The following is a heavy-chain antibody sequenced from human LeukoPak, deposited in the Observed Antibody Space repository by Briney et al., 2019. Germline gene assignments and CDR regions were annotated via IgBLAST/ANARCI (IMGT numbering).Heavy chain of an antibody. CDR1: GGSISSYH. V-gene: IGHV4-59*01. J-gene: IGHJ5*02. CDR2: IYYSGST. CDR3: ARDQGDYYGSGSYNWFDP. Sequence: PSETLSLTCTVSGGSISSYHWSWIRQPPGKGLEWIGYIYYSGSTNYNPSLKSRVTISVDTSKNQFSLKLSSVTAADTAVYYCARDQGDYYGSGSYNWFDPWGQGTLVTVSS. D-gene: IGHD3-10*01.